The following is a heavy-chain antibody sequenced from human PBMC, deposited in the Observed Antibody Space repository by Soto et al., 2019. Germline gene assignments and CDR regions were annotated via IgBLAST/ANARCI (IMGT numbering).Heavy chain of an antibody. CDR2: VCYGGNT. J-gene: IGHJ3*02. CDR1: GTSIYNSGYY. Sequence: SETLSLTCTVSGTSIYNSGYYWVWLRQPPGKELEWIGSVCYGGNTYYKSSLKNRVTISVDTSKKQFSVKLSSVTAAYTAVYFFGRDMLVSRGSSAFDIWGQGTMGTVSS. CDR3: GRDMLVSRGSSAFDI. V-gene: IGHV4-39*02. D-gene: IGHD2-8*01.